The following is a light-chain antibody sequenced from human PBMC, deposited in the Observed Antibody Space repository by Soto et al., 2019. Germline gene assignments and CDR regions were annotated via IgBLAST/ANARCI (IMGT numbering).Light chain of an antibody. Sequence: DIQMTQSPSTLSASIGDRIIITCRASQSINTWLAWYQQKPGEAPKLLIYDGSTLARGVPSRFSGSGSETEFTLTSSRLQPDEFETFYCQKYQTYSRTFGQGTKVEV. V-gene: IGKV1-5*03. CDR2: DGS. J-gene: IGKJ1*01. CDR1: QSINTW. CDR3: QKYQTYSRT.